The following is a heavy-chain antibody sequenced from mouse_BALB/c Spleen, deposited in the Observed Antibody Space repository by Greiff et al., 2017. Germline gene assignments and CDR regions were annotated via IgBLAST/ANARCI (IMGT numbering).Heavy chain of an antibody. J-gene: IGHJ4*01. Sequence: ESGPGLVKPSQSLSLTCSVTGYSITSGYYWNWIRQFPGNKLEWMGYISYDGSNNYNPSLKNRISITRDTSKNQFFLKLNSVTTEDTATYYCARDGYYEGDYAMDYWGQGTSVTVSS. CDR3: ARDGYYEGDYAMDY. CDR2: ISYDGSN. V-gene: IGHV3-6*02. CDR1: GYSITSGYY. D-gene: IGHD2-3*01.